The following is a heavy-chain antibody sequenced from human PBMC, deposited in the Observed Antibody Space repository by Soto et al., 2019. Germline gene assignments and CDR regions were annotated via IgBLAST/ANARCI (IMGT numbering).Heavy chain of an antibody. V-gene: IGHV3-33*01. D-gene: IGHD3-3*01. Sequence: QVQLVESGGGVVQPGRSLRLSCAASGFTFSSYGMHWVRQAPGKGLEWVAVIWYDGSNKYYADSVKGRFTISRDNSKNTLYLQMNSLRAEDTAVYYCARVNFPYYEDLDYYYMDVWGKGTTVTVSS. J-gene: IGHJ6*03. CDR3: ARVNFPYYEDLDYYYMDV. CDR2: IWYDGSNK. CDR1: GFTFSSYG.